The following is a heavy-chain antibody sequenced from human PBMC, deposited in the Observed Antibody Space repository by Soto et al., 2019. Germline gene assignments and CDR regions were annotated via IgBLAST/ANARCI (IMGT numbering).Heavy chain of an antibody. Sequence: QVQLVESGGGVVQPGRSLRLSCAASGFIFSSYGMHWVRQAPGKGLEWVAVIWYDGSNKYYADSVKGRFTISRDNSKNTLYLQMNRLRAEDTAVYYCARETPTVVMYDYFDYWGQGTLVTVSS. CDR1: GFIFSSYG. J-gene: IGHJ4*02. V-gene: IGHV3-33*01. CDR3: ARETPTVVMYDYFDY. CDR2: IWYDGSNK. D-gene: IGHD4-17*01.